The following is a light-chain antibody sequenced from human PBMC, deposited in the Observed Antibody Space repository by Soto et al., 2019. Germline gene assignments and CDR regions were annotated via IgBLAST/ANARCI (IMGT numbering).Light chain of an antibody. CDR3: QPYGDSRT. CDR2: GAS. CDR1: QSVSSNY. J-gene: IGKJ1*01. Sequence: EIVLTQSPGTLSLSPGERATLSCRASQSVSSNYLAWYQQKPGQAPRLLIYGASSRATGIPDRFSGSVSGTDFTLTISRLEPEDFAVYYCQPYGDSRTLGRGTKVDIK. V-gene: IGKV3-20*01.